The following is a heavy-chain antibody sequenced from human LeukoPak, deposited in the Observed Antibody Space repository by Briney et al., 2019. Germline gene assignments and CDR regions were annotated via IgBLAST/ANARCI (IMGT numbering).Heavy chain of an antibody. Sequence: PGGSLRLSCAASGFTCSSYSMNWVRQAPGKGLEWVAVISYDGSNKYYADSVKGRFTISRDNSKNTLYLQMNSLRAEDTAVYYCAKDWHSSGWYYFDYWGQGTLVTVSS. CDR1: GFTCSSYS. CDR3: AKDWHSSGWYYFDY. J-gene: IGHJ4*02. V-gene: IGHV3-30*18. CDR2: ISYDGSNK. D-gene: IGHD6-19*01.